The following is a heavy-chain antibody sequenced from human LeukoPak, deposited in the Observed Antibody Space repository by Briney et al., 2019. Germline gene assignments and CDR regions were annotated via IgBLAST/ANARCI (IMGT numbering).Heavy chain of an antibody. V-gene: IGHV4-4*07. D-gene: IGHD3-10*01. Sequence: PSETLSLTCTVSGVSVSSYFWIWIRQPAGKGLEWIGRLYTSKNTNYNPSLKSRVTMSVDTSKNQFSLTLSSVTAADTAVYYCARETTLRGTPYYFDYWGQGILVTVSS. CDR3: ARETTLRGTPYYFDY. CDR2: LYTSKNT. CDR1: GVSVSSYF. J-gene: IGHJ4*02.